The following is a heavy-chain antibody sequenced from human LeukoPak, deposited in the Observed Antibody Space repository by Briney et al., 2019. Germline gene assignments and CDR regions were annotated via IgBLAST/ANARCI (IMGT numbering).Heavy chain of an antibody. CDR1: GYSFTAYD. Sequence: GASVKVSCKASGYSFTAYDLNWVPQAPGQGLEWIGYLNLNTGHTEYAQKFPGRLSLTRDTSTTTVYIELNTYPCAYPAVYYCATSLRNNPPWGQGTLITVSS. J-gene: IGHJ5*02. D-gene: IGHD1-14*01. CDR2: LNLNTGHT. CDR3: ATSLRNNPP. V-gene: IGHV1-8*01.